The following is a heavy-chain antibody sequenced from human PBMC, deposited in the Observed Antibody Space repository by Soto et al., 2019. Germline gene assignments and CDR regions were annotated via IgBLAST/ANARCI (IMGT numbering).Heavy chain of an antibody. Sequence: ASVKVSCKASGYTFTGYYMHWVRQAPGQGLEWMGWINPNSGGTNYAQKFQGRVTMTRDTSISTAYMELSRLRSDDTAVYYCARELTGKLGLDAFDIWGQGTMVTVSS. D-gene: IGHD1-7*01. CDR2: INPNSGGT. J-gene: IGHJ3*02. CDR3: ARELTGKLGLDAFDI. CDR1: GYTFTGYY. V-gene: IGHV1-2*02.